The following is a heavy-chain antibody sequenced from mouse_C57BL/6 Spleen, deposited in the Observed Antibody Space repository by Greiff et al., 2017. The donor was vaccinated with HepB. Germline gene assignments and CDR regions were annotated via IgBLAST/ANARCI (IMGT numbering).Heavy chain of an antibody. V-gene: IGHV5-17*01. J-gene: IGHJ3*01. D-gene: IGHD2-3*01. CDR1: GFTFSDYG. CDR3: AVVLMDVCDGLFAY. CDR2: ISSGSSTI. Sequence: EVQRVESGGGLVKPGGSLKLSCAASGFTFSDYGMHWVRQAPEKGLEWVAYISSGSSTIYYADTVKGRFTISRDNAKNTLFLQMTSLRSEEGAMYCCAVVLMDVCDGLFAYWGQGTFVIVSA.